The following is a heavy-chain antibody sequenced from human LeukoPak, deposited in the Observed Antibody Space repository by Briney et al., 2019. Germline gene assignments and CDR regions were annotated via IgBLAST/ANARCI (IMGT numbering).Heavy chain of an antibody. D-gene: IGHD5-24*01. Sequence: GGSLRLSCAASGFTSSSYGMSWVRQAPGKGLEWVSGISGGGGSTYYADSVKGRFAISRDNSKNTLYLQMNSLRAEDTAVYYCAKGERWLQFWDYWGQGTLVTVSS. CDR2: ISGGGGST. V-gene: IGHV3-23*01. J-gene: IGHJ4*02. CDR1: GFTSSSYG. CDR3: AKGERWLQFWDY.